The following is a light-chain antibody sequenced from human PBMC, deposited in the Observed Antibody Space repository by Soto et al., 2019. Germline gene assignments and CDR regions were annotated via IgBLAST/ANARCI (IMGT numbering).Light chain of an antibody. V-gene: IGKV1-5*01. CDR1: QSISSW. CDR2: DAS. J-gene: IGKJ1*01. Sequence: DIQMTQSPSTLSASVGDRATITCRASQSISSWVAWYQQKPGKAPKLLIYDASSLESGVPSRFSGSGSGTEFTLTISSLQPDDFATYYCHQYNSYPWPFGQGTKVDIK. CDR3: HQYNSYPWP.